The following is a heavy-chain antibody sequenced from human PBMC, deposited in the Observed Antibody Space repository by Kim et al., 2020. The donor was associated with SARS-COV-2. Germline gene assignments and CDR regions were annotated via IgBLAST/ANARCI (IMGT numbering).Heavy chain of an antibody. CDR1: GFTFSNAW. V-gene: IGHV3-15*01. J-gene: IGHJ6*02. D-gene: IGHD2-21*01. Sequence: GGSLRLSCAASGFTFSNAWMNWVRQAPGKGLEWVGRIRSKTNGGTTGYAAPVKGRFTISRDDSKNTLYLQMNSLKTEDTAVYYCTSDLGDYCACECYSGVWGQGTMVTVSS. CDR3: TSDLGDYCACECYSGV. CDR2: IRSKTNGGTT.